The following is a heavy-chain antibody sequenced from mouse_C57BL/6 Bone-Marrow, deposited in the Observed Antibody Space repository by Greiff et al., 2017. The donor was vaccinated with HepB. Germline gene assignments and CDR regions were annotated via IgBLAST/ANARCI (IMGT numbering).Heavy chain of an antibody. CDR3: ATERAPYYAMDY. CDR2: INPSNGGT. CDR1: GYTFTSYW. J-gene: IGHJ4*01. D-gene: IGHD3-3*01. Sequence: QVQLQQPGTELVKPGASVKLSCKASGYTFTSYWMHWVKQRPGQGLEWIGNINPSNGGTNYNEKFKSKATLTVDKSSSTAYMQLSSLTSEDAAVYYCATERAPYYAMDYWGQGTSVTVSS. V-gene: IGHV1-53*01.